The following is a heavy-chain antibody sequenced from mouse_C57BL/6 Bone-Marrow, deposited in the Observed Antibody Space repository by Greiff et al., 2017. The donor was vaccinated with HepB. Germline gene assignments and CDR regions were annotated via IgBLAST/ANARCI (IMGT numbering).Heavy chain of an antibody. CDR3: AKFRRCRVGY. V-gene: IGHV2-3*01. J-gene: IGHJ3*01. D-gene: IGHD1-1*01. CDR2: IWGDEST. CDR1: GFTLTSYG. Sequence: VQVVESGPGLVAPSQSLSITCTVSGFTLTSYGVSWVRQPPGKGLEWLGVIWGDESTNYHSALISRLSISKENTKSQVFLKLNRLQTDDTATDYCAKFRRCRVGYWGQGTRVTVSA.